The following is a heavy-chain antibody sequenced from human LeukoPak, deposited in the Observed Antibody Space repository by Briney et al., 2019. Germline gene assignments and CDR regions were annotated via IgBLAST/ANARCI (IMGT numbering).Heavy chain of an antibody. CDR2: ISSNGGST. CDR3: ARGSGFGAHFDY. Sequence: GGSLRLSCSASGFTFSSYAMHWVRQAPGKGLEYVSAISSNGGSTYYADSVKGRFTISRDNAKNTVYLQMNSLRAEDTAVYYCARGSGFGAHFDYWGQGTLVTVSS. CDR1: GFTFSSYA. D-gene: IGHD1-26*01. V-gene: IGHV3-64*04. J-gene: IGHJ4*02.